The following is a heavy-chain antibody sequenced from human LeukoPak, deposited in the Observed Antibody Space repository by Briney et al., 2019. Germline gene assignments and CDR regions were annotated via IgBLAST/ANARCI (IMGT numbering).Heavy chain of an antibody. Sequence: GGSLRLSCVASGFSLSSYWMAWVRQAPGKGLEWVANIKYDGTHKFYADSVKGRFTISRDNAKNSLFLEMNGLRADDTAVYFCASSHDSSGNDWGQGTLVTVSS. CDR2: IKYDGTHK. V-gene: IGHV3-7*01. CDR1: GFSLSSYW. D-gene: IGHD3-22*01. J-gene: IGHJ4*02. CDR3: ASSHDSSGND.